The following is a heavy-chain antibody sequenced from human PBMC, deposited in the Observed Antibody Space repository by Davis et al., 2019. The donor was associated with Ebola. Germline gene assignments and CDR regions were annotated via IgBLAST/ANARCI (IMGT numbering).Heavy chain of an antibody. J-gene: IGHJ6*04. Sequence: PGGSLRLSCVASGFTLSNSAMRWVRQAPGKGLEWVSSITGGGDSTYYADSVKGRFTISRDNAKNTLYLQMSSLRAEDTAVYYCARGPTTVTTPLDVWGKGTTVTVSS. CDR3: ARGPTTVTTPLDV. D-gene: IGHD4-17*01. V-gene: IGHV3-23*01. CDR2: ITGGGDST. CDR1: GFTLSNSA.